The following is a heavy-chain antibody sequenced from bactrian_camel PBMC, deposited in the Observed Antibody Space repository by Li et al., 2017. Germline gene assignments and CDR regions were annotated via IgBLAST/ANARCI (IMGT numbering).Heavy chain of an antibody. CDR3: AKDLVSGGYDLSRSGGYNY. D-gene: IGHD2*01. CDR2: IGTGNNI. CDR1: GFTFSSYG. V-gene: IGHV3S1*01. J-gene: IGHJ4*01. Sequence: HVQLVESGGGLVQTGGSLRLSCAASGFTFSSYGMSWVCQAPGKALEWVSAIGTGNNIAYADSVIGRFTISRDNAKNTLYLQLSSLKPEDTAMYYCAKDLVSGGYDLSRSGGYNYWGQGTQVTVS.